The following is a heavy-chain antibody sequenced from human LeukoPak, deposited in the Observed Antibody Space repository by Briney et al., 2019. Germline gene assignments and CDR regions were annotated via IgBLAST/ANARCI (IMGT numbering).Heavy chain of an antibody. J-gene: IGHJ1*01. Sequence: GGSLRLSCAASGFMFSSYGMHWVRQAPGKGLEWVAVISYDGSNKYYADSVKGRFTISRDNSKNTLYLQMNSLRAEDTAVYYCAKGRGYYGYAADYFQDWGQGTLVTVSS. D-gene: IGHD3-10*01. V-gene: IGHV3-30*18. CDR3: AKGRGYYGYAADYFQD. CDR2: ISYDGSNK. CDR1: GFMFSSYG.